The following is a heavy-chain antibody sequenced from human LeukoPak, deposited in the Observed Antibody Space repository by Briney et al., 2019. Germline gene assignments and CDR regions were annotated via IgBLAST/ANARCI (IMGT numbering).Heavy chain of an antibody. CDR2: IYYTGST. CDR3: ARAGPRRDGYNLDY. V-gene: IGHV4-59*01. J-gene: IGHJ4*02. D-gene: IGHD5-24*01. Sequence: SETLSLTCTVSGGSISSYYWSWIRQPPGKGLEYIGYIYYTGSTIFNPSLKSRVTISVDTSKNQFSLKLSSVTAADTAVYYCARAGPRRDGYNLDYWGQGTLVTVSS. CDR1: GGSISSYY.